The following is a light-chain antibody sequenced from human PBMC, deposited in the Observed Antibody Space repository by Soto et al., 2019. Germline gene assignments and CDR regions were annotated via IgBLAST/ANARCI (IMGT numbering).Light chain of an antibody. Sequence: DIQMTQSPSTLSAWVGDRVIITCLASQTISSWLAWYQQKPGKAPKLLIYKASTLKSGVPSRFSGSGSGTEFTLTISSLQPDDFATYYCQHYNSYSEALGQGTKVDI. J-gene: IGKJ1*01. V-gene: IGKV1-5*03. CDR2: KAS. CDR3: QHYNSYSEA. CDR1: QTISSW.